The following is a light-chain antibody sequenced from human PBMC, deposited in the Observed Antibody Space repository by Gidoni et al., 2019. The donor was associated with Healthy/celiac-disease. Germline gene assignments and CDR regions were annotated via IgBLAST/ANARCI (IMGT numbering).Light chain of an antibody. CDR2: LGS. CDR3: MQALQTPWT. J-gene: IGKJ1*01. CDR1: QSFLHSNGYNY. V-gene: IGKV2-28*01. Sequence: DIVMTQSPLSLPVTPGEPASISCRSSQSFLHSNGYNYLDWYLQKPGQSPQLLIYLGSNRASGVPDRFSGSGSGTDFTLKISRVEAEDVGVYYCMQALQTPWTFXQXTKVXIK.